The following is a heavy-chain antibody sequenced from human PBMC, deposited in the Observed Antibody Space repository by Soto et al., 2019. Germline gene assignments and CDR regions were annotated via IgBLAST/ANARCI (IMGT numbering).Heavy chain of an antibody. CDR1: GYSFTSYW. J-gene: IGHJ6*02. CDR2: IYPGDSDT. V-gene: IGHV5-51*01. Sequence: GESLKISCKGSGYSFTSYWSGWVRQTPGKGLEWMGIIYPGDSDTRYSPSFQGQVTISADKSISTAYLQWSSLKASDTAMYYCARHYDILTGRYYGMDVWGQGTTVTVSS. CDR3: ARHYDILTGRYYGMDV. D-gene: IGHD3-9*01.